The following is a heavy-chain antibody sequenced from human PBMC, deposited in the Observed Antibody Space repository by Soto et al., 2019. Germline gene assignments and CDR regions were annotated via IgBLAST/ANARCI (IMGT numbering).Heavy chain of an antibody. J-gene: IGHJ5*01. D-gene: IGHD6-13*01. Sequence: GGSLRLSCAVFGFTFSSYEMNWVRQAPGKGLEWVSYISSRGGTIYYAESVKGRFTISRDNARNSLNLQMNSLRAEDTAIYYCARGTATGNWGWFDSWGQGSLVTVS. V-gene: IGHV3-48*03. CDR2: ISSRGGTI. CDR3: ARGTATGNWGWFDS. CDR1: GFTFSSYE.